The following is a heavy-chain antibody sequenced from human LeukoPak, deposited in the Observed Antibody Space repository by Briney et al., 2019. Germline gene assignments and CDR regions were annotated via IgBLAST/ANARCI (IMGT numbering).Heavy chain of an antibody. CDR3: ARNVSAGYFDY. D-gene: IGHD2-8*01. CDR2: VYYSGST. CDR1: GGSMTGTSYC. Sequence: MASETLSLTCSVSGGSMTGTSYCWAWLRQPPGKGLEWIGSVYYSGSTSYRPSVKSQITIAVDTSKNQFSLRLSSVTAADTAVYYCARNVSAGYFDYWGRGTLVTVSS. J-gene: IGHJ4*02. V-gene: IGHV4-39*01.